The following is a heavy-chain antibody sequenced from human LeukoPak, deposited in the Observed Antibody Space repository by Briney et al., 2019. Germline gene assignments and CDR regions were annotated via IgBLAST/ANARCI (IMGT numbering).Heavy chain of an antibody. CDR3: ARTMWGFDY. CDR1: GFDFSDYD. CDR2: ISSSGSII. D-gene: IGHD7-27*01. V-gene: IGHV3-48*03. Sequence: DGSLILFCASAGFDFSDYDMNWVRQDLGKGLEWVSYISSSGSIIYYADSVKGRFTISRDNAKRSLFLQMNSLRVEDTAVYYCARTMWGFDYWGQGTLVTVSS. J-gene: IGHJ4*02.